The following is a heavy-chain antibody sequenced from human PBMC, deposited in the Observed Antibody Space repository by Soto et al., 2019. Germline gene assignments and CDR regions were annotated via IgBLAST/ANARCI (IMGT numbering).Heavy chain of an antibody. Sequence: EVQLLESGGGLVQPGGSLRLSCTASGFSFSSYAMSWVRQAPGKGLEWVSVISGSTATIHYADSVKGRFTISRDNSKNTLYLKMNSLRAEDTAVYYCAKGRKGYHDSYGSPWTFDVWGQGTMVTVSP. CDR1: GFSFSSYA. J-gene: IGHJ3*01. V-gene: IGHV3-23*01. CDR2: ISGSTATI. D-gene: IGHD3-22*01. CDR3: AKGRKGYHDSYGSPWTFDV.